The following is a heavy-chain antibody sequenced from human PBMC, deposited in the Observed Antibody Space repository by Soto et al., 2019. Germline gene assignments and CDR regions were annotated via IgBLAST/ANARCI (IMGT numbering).Heavy chain of an antibody. D-gene: IGHD1-26*01. CDR3: AKRETASRAFDY. J-gene: IGHJ4*02. Sequence: EVQLLESGGCLVQPGGSLRLSCAASGLTFSSYAMYWVRQAPGKGLEWVSGISGGGGTTSYADSVKGRFTISRDNSKNTLYLEMNSLRVEDTAVYYCAKRETASRAFDYWGQGTLVTVSS. CDR1: GLTFSSYA. CDR2: ISGGGGTT. V-gene: IGHV3-23*01.